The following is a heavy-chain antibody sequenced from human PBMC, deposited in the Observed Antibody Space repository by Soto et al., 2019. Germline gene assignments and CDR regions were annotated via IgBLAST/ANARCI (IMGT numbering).Heavy chain of an antibody. D-gene: IGHD6-19*01. CDR3: AKDHSGGWSDDAFDI. V-gene: IGHV3-23*01. Sequence: GGSLRLSCAASGFTFSSYAMSWVRQAPGKGLEWVSAISGSAGSTYYSDSGKGRFTISRDNSKNPLYLQMNSLRAEDTAVYYCAKDHSGGWSDDAFDIWGQGTMVTVSS. CDR2: ISGSAGST. CDR1: GFTFSSYA. J-gene: IGHJ3*02.